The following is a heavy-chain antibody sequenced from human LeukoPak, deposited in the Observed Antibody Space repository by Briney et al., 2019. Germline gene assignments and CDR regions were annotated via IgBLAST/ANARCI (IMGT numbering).Heavy chain of an antibody. CDR3: ARRDYGDYYFDY. CDR1: GYTFTNYW. J-gene: IGHJ4*02. CDR2: TYPRNSDT. Sequence: GESLKISCKGSGYTFTNYWIAWVRQMPGRGLECMGITYPRNSDTRYSPSFQGQVTISADKSISTAYLQWSSLKASDTAMYYCARRDYGDYYFDYWGQGTLVTVSS. V-gene: IGHV5-51*01. D-gene: IGHD4-17*01.